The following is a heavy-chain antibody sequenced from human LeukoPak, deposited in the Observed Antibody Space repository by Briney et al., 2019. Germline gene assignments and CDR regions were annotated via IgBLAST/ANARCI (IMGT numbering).Heavy chain of an antibody. CDR2: ISATGNTI. CDR1: GFTFSSYE. Sequence: GSLRLSCAASGFTFSSYEMNWVRQAPGKGLEWVSYISATGNTIYYADSVKGRFTISRDNAKNSLYLQMNSLRAEDTAVYYCARDSSGSFIPDYFDYWGQGTLVTVSS. CDR3: ARDSSGSFIPDYFDY. D-gene: IGHD3-10*01. V-gene: IGHV3-48*03. J-gene: IGHJ4*02.